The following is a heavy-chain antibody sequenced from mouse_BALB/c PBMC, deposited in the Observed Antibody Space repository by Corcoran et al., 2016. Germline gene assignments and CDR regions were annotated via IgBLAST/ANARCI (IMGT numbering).Heavy chain of an antibody. J-gene: IGHJ3*01. CDR3: ARRGHYDHGSAY. V-gene: IGHV8-8*01. CDR1: GFLLSTYGMG. Sequence: QVTLNESGPGILNPSQTLSLTCSFTGFLLSTYGMGANWIRQPSGKGLEWLAHIWWDDDKYYNPSLKSQVTISKDTSRNQVFLKITNVDTADTATYYCARRGHYDHGSAYWGQGTLVTVSA. CDR2: IWWDDDK. D-gene: IGHD2-4*01.